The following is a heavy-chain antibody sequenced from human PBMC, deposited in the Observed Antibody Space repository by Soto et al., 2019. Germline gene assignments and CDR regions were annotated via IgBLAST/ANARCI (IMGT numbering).Heavy chain of an antibody. D-gene: IGHD2-15*01. CDR1: GFTFSSYW. CDR3: VRTSLVVAAATREDY. Sequence: EVQLLESGGGLVQPGGSLRLSCAASGFTFSSYWMHWVRQAPGKGLVWVSRINSDGSSTSYADSVKGRFTISRANAKNTLYLQMNSLRAEDTAVYYCVRTSLVVAAATREDYWGQGTLVTVSS. CDR2: INSDGSST. V-gene: IGHV3-74*01. J-gene: IGHJ4*02.